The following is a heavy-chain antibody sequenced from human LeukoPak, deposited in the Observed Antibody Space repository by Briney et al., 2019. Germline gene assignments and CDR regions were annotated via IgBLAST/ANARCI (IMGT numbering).Heavy chain of an antibody. D-gene: IGHD4-23*01. CDR2: FYYSGST. CDR3: ARTVATGTYWYFDL. Sequence: SETLSLTCTVSGGSVSSGSYYWSWIRQPPGKGLEWIGYFYYSGSTNYNPSLKSRVTISVDTSKNQFSLKLSSVTAADTAVYYCARTVATGTYWYFDLWAVAPWSLSP. V-gene: IGHV4-61*01. J-gene: IGHJ2*01. CDR1: GGSVSSGSYY.